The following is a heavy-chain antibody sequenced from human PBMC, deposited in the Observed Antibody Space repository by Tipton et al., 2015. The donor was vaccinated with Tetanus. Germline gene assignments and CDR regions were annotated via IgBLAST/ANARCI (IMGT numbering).Heavy chain of an antibody. J-gene: IGHJ4*02. CDR3: ARANNEFPKKGPFDS. CDR1: GASMTSSYYY. Sequence: TLSLTCSVSGASMTSSYYYWDWIRQPPGKGLEWIGNIYYRGSTYYSPSLRSRVVMSIDTSKNHFSLSLRPVTAADTAVYYCARANNEFPKKGPFDSWGQGSLVIVSS. D-gene: IGHD1-1*01. V-gene: IGHV4-39*02. CDR2: IYYRGST.